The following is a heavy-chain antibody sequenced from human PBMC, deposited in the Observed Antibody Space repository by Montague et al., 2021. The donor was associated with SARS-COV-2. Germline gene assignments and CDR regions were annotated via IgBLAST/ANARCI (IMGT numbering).Heavy chain of an antibody. D-gene: IGHD2-2*01. V-gene: IGHV4-34*01. J-gene: IGHJ4*02. CDR1: RGSFSGYY. CDR3: ARGYCSSITCYRSLHY. Sequence: SETLSLTCTVHRGSFSGYYWTWIRQPPGKGLEWIGEINHSGGVNYNPSLKSRVTISVDTSKNHFSLKLRSVTAADTAIYYCARGYCSSITCYRSLHYWGQGTLVAVSS. CDR2: INHSGGV.